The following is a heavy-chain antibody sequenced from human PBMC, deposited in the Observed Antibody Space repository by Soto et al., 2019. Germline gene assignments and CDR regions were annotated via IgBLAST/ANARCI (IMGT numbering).Heavy chain of an antibody. V-gene: IGHV4-59*08. CDR2: IYYSGST. CDR1: GGSISSYY. CDR3: ARTKIITATTNFDY. D-gene: IGHD1-7*01. J-gene: IGHJ4*02. Sequence: QVQLQESGPGLVKPSETLSLTCTVSGGSISSYYWSWIRQPPGKGLEWIGYIYYSGSTNYNPSLKSRVTISVDTSKNQFTLKLSSVTAADTAVYYCARTKIITATTNFDYWGQGTLVTVSS.